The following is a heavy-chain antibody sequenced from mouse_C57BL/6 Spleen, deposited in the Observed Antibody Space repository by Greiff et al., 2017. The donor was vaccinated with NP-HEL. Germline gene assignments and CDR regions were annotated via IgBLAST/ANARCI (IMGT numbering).Heavy chain of an antibody. CDR1: GFSLTSYA. CDR2: IWTGGGT. CDR3: ARKRYGSSYEGYFDV. V-gene: IGHV2-9-1*01. D-gene: IGHD1-1*01. Sequence: VQLQESGPGLVAPSQSLSITCTVSGFSLTSYAISWVRQPPGKGLEWLGVIWTGGGTNYNSALKSRLSISNDNSKSQVFLKMNSLQTDDTARYYCARKRYGSSYEGYFDVWGTGTTVTVSS. J-gene: IGHJ1*03.